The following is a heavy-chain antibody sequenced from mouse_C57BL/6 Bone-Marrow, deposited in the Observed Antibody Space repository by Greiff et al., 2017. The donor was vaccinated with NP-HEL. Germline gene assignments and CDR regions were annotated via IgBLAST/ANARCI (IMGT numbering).Heavy chain of an antibody. CDR1: GYTFTSYW. D-gene: IGHD1-1*01. Sequence: QLQQSGAELAKPGASVKLSCKASGYTFTSYWMHWVKQRPGQGLEWIGYINPSSGYTKYNQKFKDKATLTADKSSSTAYMQLSSLTYEDSAVYYCASSDYYGSSYEGYWYFDVWGTGTTVTVSS. V-gene: IGHV1-7*01. J-gene: IGHJ1*03. CDR3: ASSDYYGSSYEGYWYFDV. CDR2: INPSSGYT.